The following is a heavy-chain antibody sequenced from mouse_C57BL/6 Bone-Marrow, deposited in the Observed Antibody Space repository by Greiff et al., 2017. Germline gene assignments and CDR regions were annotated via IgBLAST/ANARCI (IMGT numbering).Heavy chain of an antibody. J-gene: IGHJ3*01. D-gene: IGHD2-5*01. CDR1: GFNIKDYY. V-gene: IGHV14-1*01. CDR3: TTGDSNYPTEAY. CDR2: IDPEDGDT. Sequence: EVQLQQSGAELVRPGASVKLSCTASGFNIKDYYMHWVKQRPEQGLEWIGRIDPEDGDTEYAPKFQGKATMTADTSSNTAYLQLSSLTSEDTAVYYCTTGDSNYPTEAYWGQGTLVTVSA.